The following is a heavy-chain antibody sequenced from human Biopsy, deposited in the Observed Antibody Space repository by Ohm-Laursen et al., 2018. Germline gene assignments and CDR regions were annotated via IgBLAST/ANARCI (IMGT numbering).Heavy chain of an antibody. CDR3: AKDKGTFNVYYYGMDV. D-gene: IGHD2-8*01. CDR2: ISYDGSKT. Sequence: SLRLSCAASGFTFSNSGMHWVRQTPGKGLEWVAAISYDGSKTDYGDSVKGRLNISRDNSKNTLDLQMSSLRVEDTAVYFCAKDKGTFNVYYYGMDVWGQGTTVTVSS. V-gene: IGHV3-30*18. CDR1: GFTFSNSG. J-gene: IGHJ6*02.